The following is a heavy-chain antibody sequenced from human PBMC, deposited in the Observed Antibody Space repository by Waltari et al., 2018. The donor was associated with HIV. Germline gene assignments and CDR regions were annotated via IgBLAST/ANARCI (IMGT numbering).Heavy chain of an antibody. J-gene: IGHJ5*02. D-gene: IGHD3-10*01. CDR3: ARGSLLGNWLDP. V-gene: IGHV1-18*01. CDR2: ISGWSGDRR. Sequence: QIHLVQSGAEVKKPGASVKVSCKASGYTFSDYGISWVRKAPGQGLEWMGWISGWSGDRRNCAQKFQGRVALSTDTSTTTGYMERRGLRSDDTAIYYCARGSLLGNWLDPWGQGTLVTVSS. CDR1: GYTFSDYG.